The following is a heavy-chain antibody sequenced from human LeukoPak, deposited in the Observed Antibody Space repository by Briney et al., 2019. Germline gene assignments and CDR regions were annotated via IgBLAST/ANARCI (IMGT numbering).Heavy chain of an antibody. V-gene: IGHV1-8*01. CDR3: ARGITTVGYFDY. Sequence: GASVKVSCKASGYTFTSYDINWVRQATGQGLEWMGWMNPNSGNTGYAQKFQGRVTMTRNTSISTAYMELSSLRSEDTAVYYCARGITTVGYFDYWGQGTLVTVSS. D-gene: IGHD4-23*01. CDR2: MNPNSGNT. CDR1: GYTFTSYD. J-gene: IGHJ4*02.